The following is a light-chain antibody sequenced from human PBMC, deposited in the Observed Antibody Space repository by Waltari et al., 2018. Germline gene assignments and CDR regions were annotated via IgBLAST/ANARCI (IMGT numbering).Light chain of an antibody. CDR1: QSVGSSS. CDR3: QQHGTLPAT. J-gene: IGKJ1*01. CDR2: RAS. Sequence: EIVLTQSPGTASLSPAERVTLSCRASQSVGSSSLAGYQQKPGQAPRLVIYRASRRATGIPDRFSGSGSGTDFSLTISRLEPEDFAVYYCQQHGTLPATFGQGTKVEIK. V-gene: IGKV3-20*01.